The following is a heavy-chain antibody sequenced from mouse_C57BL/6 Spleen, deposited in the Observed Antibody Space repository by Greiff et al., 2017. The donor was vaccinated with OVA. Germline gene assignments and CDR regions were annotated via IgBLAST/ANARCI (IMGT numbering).Heavy chain of an antibody. Sequence: QVQLQQPGAELVKPGASVKLSCKASGYTFTSYWMPWVKQRPGQGLEWIGEIDPSGSYTNYNQKFKGKATLTVDTSSSTAYMQLSSLTSEDSAVYDCECVGRGFLFAYWGQGTLVTVSA. CDR1: GYTFTSYW. D-gene: IGHD4-1*01. J-gene: IGHJ3*01. V-gene: IGHV1-50*01. CDR3: ECVGRGFLFAY. CDR2: IDPSGSYT.